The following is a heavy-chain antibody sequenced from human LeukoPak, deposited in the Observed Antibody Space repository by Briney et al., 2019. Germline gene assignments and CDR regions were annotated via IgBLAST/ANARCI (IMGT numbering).Heavy chain of an antibody. CDR2: INPTSGGT. Sequence: APVKVSCKASAYTFTDYYMHWVRQAPGQGLEWMGWINPTSGGTKYAQKFHGWVTLTRDTSISTAYIELTGLKSDDTAVYYCARWDTYGLDYWGQGTLVTVSS. CDR1: AYTFTDYY. J-gene: IGHJ4*02. V-gene: IGHV1-2*04. D-gene: IGHD5-18*01. CDR3: ARWDTYGLDY.